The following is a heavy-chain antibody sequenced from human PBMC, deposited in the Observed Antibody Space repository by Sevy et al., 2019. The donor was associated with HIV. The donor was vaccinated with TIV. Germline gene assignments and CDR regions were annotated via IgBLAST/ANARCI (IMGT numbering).Heavy chain of an antibody. Sequence: EGSLRLSCAASGFTFSSYAMHWVLQAPGKELEWVAVIPYDGSNKYYADSVKGRFTISRDNSKNTLYLQMNSLRAEDTALYCCARDVTDIVVVPAAIGENWFDPWGQGTLVTVSS. J-gene: IGHJ5*02. CDR3: ARDVTDIVVVPAAIGENWFDP. V-gene: IGHV3-30-3*01. CDR2: IPYDGSNK. CDR1: GFTFSSYA. D-gene: IGHD2-2*01.